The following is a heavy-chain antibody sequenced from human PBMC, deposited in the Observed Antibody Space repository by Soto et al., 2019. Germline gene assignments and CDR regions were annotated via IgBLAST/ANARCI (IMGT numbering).Heavy chain of an antibody. J-gene: IGHJ6*02. CDR3: AREGYSSSSDRDYYYGMDV. Sequence: SETLSLTRAVYGGSFSGYYWSWIRQPPGKVLEWIGEINHSGSTNYNPSLKSRVTISVDTSKNQFSLKLSSVTAADTVVYYCAREGYSSSSDRDYYYGMDVWGQGTTVNVSS. V-gene: IGHV4-34*01. CDR1: GGSFSGYY. CDR2: INHSGST. D-gene: IGHD6-13*01.